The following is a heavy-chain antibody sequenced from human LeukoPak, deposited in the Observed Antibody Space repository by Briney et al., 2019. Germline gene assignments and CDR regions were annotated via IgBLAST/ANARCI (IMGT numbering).Heavy chain of an antibody. V-gene: IGHV5-51*01. CDR2: IYPGDSDT. J-gene: IGHJ4*02. CDR3: ARHEDPYDYVWGSYRYPTYYFDY. Sequence: GESLKISCKGSGNSFTSYWIGWVRQMPGKGLEWMGIIYPGDSDTRYSPSFQGQVTISADKSISTAYLQWSSLKASDTAMYYCARHEDPYDYVWGSYRYPTYYFDYWGQGTLVTVSS. CDR1: GNSFTSYW. D-gene: IGHD3-16*02.